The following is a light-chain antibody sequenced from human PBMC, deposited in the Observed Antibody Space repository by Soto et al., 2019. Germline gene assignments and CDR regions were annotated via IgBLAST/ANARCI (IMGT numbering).Light chain of an antibody. Sequence: EIVMTQSPATLSVSPGERATLSCRASQSVSSNLAWYQQQPGQAPRLLIYGASTRATGIPARFSGSGPGTEFTLPISSLQSEDFAVYYCQQYNNWPLTFGGGTKVEIK. CDR2: GAS. J-gene: IGKJ4*01. CDR3: QQYNNWPLT. V-gene: IGKV3D-15*01. CDR1: QSVSSN.